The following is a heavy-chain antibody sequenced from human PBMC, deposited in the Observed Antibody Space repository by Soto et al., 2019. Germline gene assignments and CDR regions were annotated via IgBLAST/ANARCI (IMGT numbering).Heavy chain of an antibody. CDR3: ARDRRWLPRGPNNWLDL. CDR2: ISYSGST. V-gene: IGHV4-39*07. J-gene: IGHJ5*02. Sequence: PSETLSLTCSVSGGSIGSSSHHWGWIRQPPGEGLEWIGTISYSGSTFYNPSLKSRVTMSIDTSKNQFSLNLSSVTAADTAVYYCARDRRWLPRGPNNWLDLWGQGTQVTVSS. CDR1: GGSIGSSSHH. D-gene: IGHD5-12*01.